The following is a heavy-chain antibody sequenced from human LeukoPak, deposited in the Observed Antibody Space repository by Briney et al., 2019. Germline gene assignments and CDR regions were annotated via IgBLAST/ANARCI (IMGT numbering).Heavy chain of an antibody. CDR3: ARWVTMVRGVTFMDV. Sequence: ASVKVSCKASGYTFTSYGISWVRQAPGQGLEWMGWISAYNGNTNYAQKLQGRVTMTTDTSTSTAYMELRSLRSDDTAVYYCARWVTMVRGVTFMDVWGQGTTVTVSS. V-gene: IGHV1-18*01. D-gene: IGHD3-10*01. CDR1: GYTFTSYG. CDR2: ISAYNGNT. J-gene: IGHJ6*02.